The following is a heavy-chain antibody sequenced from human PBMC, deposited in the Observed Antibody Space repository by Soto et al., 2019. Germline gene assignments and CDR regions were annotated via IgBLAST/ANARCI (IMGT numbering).Heavy chain of an antibody. J-gene: IGHJ6*02. D-gene: IGHD2-2*01. CDR1: GFTFSSYG. Sequence: QVQLVESGGGVVQPGRSLRLSCAASGFTFSSYGMHWVRQAPGKGLEWVAVIWYDGSNKYYADSVKGRFTISRDNSKNTLYLQMNSLRAEDTAVYYCAIISTSCSYYYYYGMDVWGQGTTVTVSS. CDR3: AIISTSCSYYYYYGMDV. CDR2: IWYDGSNK. V-gene: IGHV3-33*01.